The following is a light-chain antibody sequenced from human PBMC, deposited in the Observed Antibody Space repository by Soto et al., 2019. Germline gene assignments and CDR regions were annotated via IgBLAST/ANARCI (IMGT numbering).Light chain of an antibody. CDR1: SSNIGAGYD. CDR3: QSYDSSLSGYV. J-gene: IGLJ1*01. Sequence: QSVLPQPPSMSGAPGQRVTISCTGSSSNIGAGYDVHWYQQLPGTAPKLLIYANNNRPSGVPDRISGSKSGTSASLAITGLQAEDEADYYCQSYDSSLSGYVFGTGTKLTVL. V-gene: IGLV1-40*01. CDR2: ANN.